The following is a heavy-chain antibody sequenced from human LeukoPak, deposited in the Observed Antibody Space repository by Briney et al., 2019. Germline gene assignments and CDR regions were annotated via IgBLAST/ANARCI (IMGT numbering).Heavy chain of an antibody. J-gene: IGHJ3*02. CDR2: LSYSGSP. CDR3: ARRRLNWGAFDI. V-gene: IGHV4-39*01. Sequence: SETLSLTCTVSGGSISNSGYYCGWIRQPPGKGLKWIGSLSYSGSPYYNPSLKSRVTISGDTSKNQFSLKQSSVTAADTAVYYCARRRLNWGAFDIWGQGTMVTVSS. CDR1: GGSISNSGYY. D-gene: IGHD7-27*01.